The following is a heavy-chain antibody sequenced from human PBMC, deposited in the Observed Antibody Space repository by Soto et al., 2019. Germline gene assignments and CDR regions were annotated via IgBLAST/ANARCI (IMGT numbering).Heavy chain of an antibody. D-gene: IGHD6-13*01. CDR3: AKAGSSSWNY. V-gene: IGHV3-30*18. Sequence: GGSLRLSCAASGFTFSSYGMHWVRQAPGKGLEWVAVISYDGSNKYYADSVKGRFTISRDNSKNTLYLQVNSLRAEDTAVYYCAKAGSSSWNYWGQGTLVTVSS. CDR1: GFTFSSYG. CDR2: ISYDGSNK. J-gene: IGHJ4*02.